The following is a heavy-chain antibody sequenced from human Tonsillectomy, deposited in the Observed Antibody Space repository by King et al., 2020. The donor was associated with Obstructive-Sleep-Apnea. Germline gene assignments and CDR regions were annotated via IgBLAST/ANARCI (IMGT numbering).Heavy chain of an antibody. Sequence: VQLVESGGGVVQPGGSLRLSCAASGFIFHDHTMYWVRQVPGKGLEWVSYISWDGDSAHYADSVKGRFTISRDNSKNSLHLQMNSLRIKDSGLYYCAKGRRTRDGYKWWHFDQWGQGALVTVSS. CDR1: GFIFHDHT. D-gene: IGHD5-24*01. CDR2: ISWDGDSA. V-gene: IGHV3-43*01. J-gene: IGHJ4*02. CDR3: AKGRRTRDGYKWWHFDQ.